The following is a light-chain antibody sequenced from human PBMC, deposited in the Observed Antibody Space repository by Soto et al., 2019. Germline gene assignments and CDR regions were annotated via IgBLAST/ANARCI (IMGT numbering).Light chain of an antibody. CDR1: QSISNN. V-gene: IGKV3-15*01. CDR2: GAS. CDR3: QQYGNSPGT. Sequence: EVVMTQSASTLSVSPGERATLSCRASQSISNNLAWYQQKPGQAPRLLIYGASTRATGIPARFSGSGSGTEFTLTISSLQSEDFAVYYCQQYGNSPGTFGQRTKVDIK. J-gene: IGKJ1*01.